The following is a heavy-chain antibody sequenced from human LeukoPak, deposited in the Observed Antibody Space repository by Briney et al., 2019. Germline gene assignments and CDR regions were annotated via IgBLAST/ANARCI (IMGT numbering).Heavy chain of an antibody. CDR3: ARGRRCSGGSCYSSPFDY. CDR1: GGSISNGGYF. Sequence: SQTLSLTCTVSGGSISNGGYFWSWIRQHSGKGLEWIGYIYYSGSTYYNPSLKSRVTISVDTSKNQFSLKLSSVTAADTAVYYCARGRRCSGGSCYSSPFDYWGQGTLVTVSS. V-gene: IGHV4-31*03. J-gene: IGHJ4*02. D-gene: IGHD2-15*01. CDR2: IYYSGST.